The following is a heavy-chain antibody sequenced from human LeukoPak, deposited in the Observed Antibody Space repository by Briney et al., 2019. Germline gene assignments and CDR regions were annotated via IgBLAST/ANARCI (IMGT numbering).Heavy chain of an antibody. CDR1: GGTFSSYT. D-gene: IGHD3-9*01. J-gene: IGHJ3*02. CDR2: IIPILGIA. V-gene: IGHV1-69*02. CDR3: ARGSPQQYYDILTGYNIEAFDI. Sequence: SVKVSCKASGGTFSSYTISWVRQAPGQGLEWMGRIIPILGIANYAQKFQGRVTITADKSTSTAYMELSSLRSEDTAVYYCARGSPQQYYDILTGYNIEAFDIWGQGTMVTVSS.